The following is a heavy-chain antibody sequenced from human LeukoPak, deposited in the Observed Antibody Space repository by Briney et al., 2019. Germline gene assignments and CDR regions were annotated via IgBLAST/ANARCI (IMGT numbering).Heavy chain of an antibody. CDR3: ARDHSLRRLRETGTLSY. CDR1: GYTFTGYY. D-gene: IGHD1-1*01. Sequence: GASVKVSCKASGYTFTGYYMHWVRQAPGQGLEWMGWINPNSGGTNYAQKFQGRVTMTRDTSISTAYMELSKLRSDDTAVYYCARDHSLRRLRETGTLSYWGQGTLVTVSS. CDR2: INPNSGGT. V-gene: IGHV1-2*02. J-gene: IGHJ4*02.